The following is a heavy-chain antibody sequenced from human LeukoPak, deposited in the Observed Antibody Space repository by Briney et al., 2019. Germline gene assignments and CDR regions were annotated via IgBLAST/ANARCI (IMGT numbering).Heavy chain of an antibody. D-gene: IGHD4-17*01. V-gene: IGHV3-30*04. Sequence: GGSLRLSCAASGFTFSSYAMHWVRHAPGKGLEWVAVISYDGSNKYYADSVKGRFTISRDNSKNTLYLQMNSLRAEDTAVYYCARVSAYYGDYYAFDIWGQGTMVTVSS. CDR3: ARVSAYYGDYYAFDI. CDR1: GFTFSSYA. CDR2: ISYDGSNK. J-gene: IGHJ3*02.